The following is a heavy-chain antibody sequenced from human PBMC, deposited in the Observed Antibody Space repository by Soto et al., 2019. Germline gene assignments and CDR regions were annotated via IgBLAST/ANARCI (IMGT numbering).Heavy chain of an antibody. J-gene: IGHJ4*02. CDR3: ARDSTGWRAVYVY. V-gene: IGHV3-11*05. CDR2: ISSTGSYT. D-gene: IGHD2-8*01. Sequence: QVQLVESGGGLVKPGGSLRLSCAASGFTFSDYYMSWIRQAPGKGLEWISYISSTGSYTNYADSVKGRFTISRDNAKNSLYLQMNSLRAEDTAVYYCARDSTGWRAVYVYWGQGSLVTVSS. CDR1: GFTFSDYY.